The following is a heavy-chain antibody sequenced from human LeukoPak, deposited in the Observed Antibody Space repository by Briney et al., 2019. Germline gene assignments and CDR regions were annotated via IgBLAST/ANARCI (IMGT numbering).Heavy chain of an antibody. D-gene: IGHD3-10*01. CDR3: AKDFTSWFTGGFDY. CDR2: ITGSGSTT. CDR1: GFSSFA. Sequence: GGSLRLSCAASGFSSFAMNWVRQAAGKGLEWVSSITGSGSTTYYTDSVNGRFIISRDISKNTLYLQMNGLRAEDTAVYYCAKDFTSWFTGGFDYWGQGTLVTVSS. J-gene: IGHJ4*02. V-gene: IGHV3-23*01.